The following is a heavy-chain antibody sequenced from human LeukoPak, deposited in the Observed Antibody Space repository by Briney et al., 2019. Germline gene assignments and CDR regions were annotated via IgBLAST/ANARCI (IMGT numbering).Heavy chain of an antibody. D-gene: IGHD4-11*01. J-gene: IGHJ4*02. CDR3: AKDRPTYSNYVMGVFDY. CDR1: GFTFSSYG. CDR2: IRYDGSNK. Sequence: GRSLRLSCAASGFTFSSYGMHWVRQAPGKGLEWVAFIRYDGSNKYYADSVKGRFTISRDNSKNTLYLQMNSLRAEDTAVYYCAKDRPTYSNYVMGVFDYWGQGTLVTVSS. V-gene: IGHV3-30*02.